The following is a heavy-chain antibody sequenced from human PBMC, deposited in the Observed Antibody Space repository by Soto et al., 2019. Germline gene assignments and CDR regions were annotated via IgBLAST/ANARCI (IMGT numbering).Heavy chain of an antibody. V-gene: IGHV3-15*01. CDR2: IRSRTDGGTK. Sequence: EVQLVESGGGLVKPGGSLLLSCAASGFTFANAWMSWVRQVPGKGLEWVGRIRSRTDGGTKDYAAPVKGRFTISRDDSKNTLYLQMNSLRSEDTAVYFCTTDVAGFCTITSCNLGSWFDPWGQGTLVTVSS. CDR3: TTDVAGFCTITSCNLGSWFDP. CDR1: GFTFANAW. D-gene: IGHD2-2*01. J-gene: IGHJ5*02.